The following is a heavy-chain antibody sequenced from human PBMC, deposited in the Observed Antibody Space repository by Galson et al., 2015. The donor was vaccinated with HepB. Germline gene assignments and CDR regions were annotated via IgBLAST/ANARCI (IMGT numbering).Heavy chain of an antibody. Sequence: PALVKPTQTLTLTCTVSGFSLSNARMGVSWIRQPPGKALEWLAHIFSNDEKSYNTSLKSRLAISKDTSKSQVVLTMTNMDPVDTATYYCARTRGIQLIFPMDVWGQGTTVTVSS. J-gene: IGHJ6*02. D-gene: IGHD5-18*01. V-gene: IGHV2-26*01. CDR2: IFSNDEK. CDR3: ARTRGIQLIFPMDV. CDR1: GFSLSNARMG.